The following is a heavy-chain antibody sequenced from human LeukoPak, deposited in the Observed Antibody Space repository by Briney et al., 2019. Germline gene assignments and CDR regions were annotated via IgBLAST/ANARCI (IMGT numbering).Heavy chain of an antibody. Sequence: GGSLRLSCAASGLNLDEYAMHWVRQAPGKGLEWVSGISWNSGGIGYADSVKGRFTISRDNAKNRLYLEMNSLRTEDTALYYCVKDASGWYMIDNWGQGTQVTVAS. V-gene: IGHV3-9*01. D-gene: IGHD6-19*01. J-gene: IGHJ4*02. CDR1: GLNLDEYA. CDR3: VKDASGWYMIDN. CDR2: ISWNSGGI.